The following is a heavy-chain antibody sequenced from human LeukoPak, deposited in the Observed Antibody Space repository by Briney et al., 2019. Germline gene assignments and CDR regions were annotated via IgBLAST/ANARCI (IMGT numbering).Heavy chain of an antibody. V-gene: IGHV1-18*01. D-gene: IGHD3-3*01. Sequence: ASVKVSCKASGGTFSGYGISWVRQAPGQGLEWMGWISAYNGNTNYAQKLQGRVTMTTDTSTSTAYMELRSLRSDDTAVYYCARATYYDFWSGYWFDPWGQGTLVTVSS. CDR2: ISAYNGNT. CDR1: GGTFSGYG. CDR3: ARATYYDFWSGYWFDP. J-gene: IGHJ5*02.